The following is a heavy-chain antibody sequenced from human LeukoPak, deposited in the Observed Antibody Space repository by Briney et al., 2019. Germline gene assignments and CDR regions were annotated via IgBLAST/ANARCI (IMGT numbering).Heavy chain of an antibody. J-gene: IGHJ4*02. V-gene: IGHV3-21*01. D-gene: IGHD3-16*01. Sequence: GGTLRLSCSASGFTFSDYDMTWVRQAPGKGLEWVSSISGLSSHIYYGDSVKGRFSISRDNAKNSLYLLMNSLGAEDTAVYYCGRAFPPLRTSSAGDLWGQGTLVTVPS. CDR1: GFTFSDYD. CDR2: ISGLSSHI. CDR3: GRAFPPLRTSSAGDL.